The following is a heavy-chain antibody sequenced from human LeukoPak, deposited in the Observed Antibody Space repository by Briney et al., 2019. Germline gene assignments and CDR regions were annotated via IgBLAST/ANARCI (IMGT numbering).Heavy chain of an antibody. CDR2: ISSSGSTI. D-gene: IGHD3-22*01. V-gene: IGHV3-48*04. Sequence: PGGSLRLSCAASGFTFSSYAMSWVRQAPGKGLEWVSYISSSGSTIYYADSVKGRFTISRDNAKNSLYLQMNSLRAEDTAVYYCARAPELYYYDSSGYYLDYWGQGTLVTVSS. J-gene: IGHJ4*02. CDR3: ARAPELYYYDSSGYYLDY. CDR1: GFTFSSYA.